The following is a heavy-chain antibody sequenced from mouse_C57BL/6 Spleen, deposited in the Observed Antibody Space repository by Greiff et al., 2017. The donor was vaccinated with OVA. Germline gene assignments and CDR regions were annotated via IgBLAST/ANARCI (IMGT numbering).Heavy chain of an antibody. CDR3: ARDDYDRGFAY. J-gene: IGHJ3*01. V-gene: IGHV3-6*01. CDR1: GYSITSGYY. D-gene: IGHD2-4*01. Sequence: VQLQQSGPGLVKPSQSLSLTCSVTGYSITSGYYWNWIRQFPGNKLEWMGYISYDGSNNYNPSLKNRISITRDTSKNQFFLKLNSVTTEDTATYYCARDDYDRGFAYWGQGTLVTVSA. CDR2: ISYDGSN.